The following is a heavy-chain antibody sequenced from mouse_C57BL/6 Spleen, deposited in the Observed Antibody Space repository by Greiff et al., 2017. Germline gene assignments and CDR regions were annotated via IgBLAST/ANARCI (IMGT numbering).Heavy chain of an antibody. V-gene: IGHV5-6*01. J-gene: IGHJ2*01. CDR3: ARGYGSSFDY. D-gene: IGHD1-1*01. CDR1: GFTFSSYG. Sequence: DVQLVESGGDLVKPGGSLKLSCAASGFTFSSYGMSWVRQTPDKRLEWVATISSGGSYTYYPDSVKGRFTISRDNAKNTLYLQMSSLKSEDTAMYYCARGYGSSFDYWGQGTTLTVSS. CDR2: ISSGGSYT.